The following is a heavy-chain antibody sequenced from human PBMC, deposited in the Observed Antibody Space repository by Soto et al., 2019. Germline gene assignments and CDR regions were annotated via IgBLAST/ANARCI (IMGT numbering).Heavy chain of an antibody. CDR1: GFSLSTRDVG. CDR3: AHCRGGVANF. D-gene: IGHD3-16*01. CDR2: IYWDDDK. J-gene: IGHJ4*02. V-gene: IGHV2-5*02. Sequence: QITLNESGPTLVKPTQTLTLTCTFSGFSLSTRDVGVGWIRQPPGKALEWLGVIYWDDDKRYSPSLKSRLTINKDTSKNQVVLRMTKMDPVDTATYYCAHCRGGVANFWGQGTLVTVSS.